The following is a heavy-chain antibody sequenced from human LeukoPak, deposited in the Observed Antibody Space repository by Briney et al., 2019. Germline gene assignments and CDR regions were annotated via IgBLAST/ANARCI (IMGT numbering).Heavy chain of an antibody. V-gene: IGHV4-39*01. CDR1: GGSISSSNYY. CDR2: IYYSGST. D-gene: IGHD3-22*01. CDR3: APGSISTGYYHY. Sequence: SEALSLTCTVSGGSISSSNYYWAWIRQPPGKGLEWIASIYYSGSTYYSPSLKSRVTISVDTSKNQFSLKMTSVTAADTAVYYCAPGSISTGYYHYWVQGTLVTVSS. J-gene: IGHJ4*02.